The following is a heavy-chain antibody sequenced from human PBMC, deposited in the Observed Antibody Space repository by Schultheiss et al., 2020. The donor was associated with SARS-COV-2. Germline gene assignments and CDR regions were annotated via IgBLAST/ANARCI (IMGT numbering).Heavy chain of an antibody. CDR2: IFHSGST. V-gene: IGHV4-34*12. D-gene: IGHD3-10*01. Sequence: SETLSLTCAVYGGSFSGYYWSWIRQPPGKGLEWIGNIFHSGSTYYKPSLKSRVTISVDTSKNQFSLRVSSVTAADTAVYYCARALFGDFLFWGQGALVTVSS. CDR3: ARALFGDFLF. CDR1: GGSFSGYY. J-gene: IGHJ4*02.